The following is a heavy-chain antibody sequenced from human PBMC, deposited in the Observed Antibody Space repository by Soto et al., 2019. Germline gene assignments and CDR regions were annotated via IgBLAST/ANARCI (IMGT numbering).Heavy chain of an antibody. V-gene: IGHV5-51*01. CDR3: STAGTQQLVWPSPEDYYYYGMDV. CDR1: GYSFTSYW. Sequence: GESLKISCKGSGYSFTSYWIGWVRQMPGKGLEWMGIIYPGDSDTRYSPSFQGQVTISADKSISTAYLQWSSLKASDTAMYYCSTAGTQQLVWPSPEDYYYYGMDVWGQGTTVTVSS. D-gene: IGHD6-6*01. J-gene: IGHJ6*02. CDR2: IYPGDSDT.